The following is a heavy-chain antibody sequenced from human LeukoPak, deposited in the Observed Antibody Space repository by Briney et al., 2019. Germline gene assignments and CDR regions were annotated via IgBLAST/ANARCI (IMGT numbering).Heavy chain of an antibody. CDR1: GFTFSNSG. Sequence: PGGSLRLSCAASGFTFSNSGMHWVRQAPGRGLEWVAFIQFHGSDIFYADSVKGRFTISRDNARNSLSLQMNSLRAEDTAVYYCARDSSLGQWLFFGFDMWGQGTMVPVSS. CDR2: IQFHGSDI. V-gene: IGHV3-30*02. CDR3: ARDSSLGQWLFFGFDM. D-gene: IGHD3-22*01. J-gene: IGHJ3*02.